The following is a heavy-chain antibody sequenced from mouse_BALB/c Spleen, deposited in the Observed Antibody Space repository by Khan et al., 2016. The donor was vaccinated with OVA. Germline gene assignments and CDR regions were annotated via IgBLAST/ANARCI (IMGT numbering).Heavy chain of an antibody. CDR3: TRVGHGRPFDY. J-gene: IGHJ2*01. CDR1: GYTFTDYN. Sequence: EVQLQQSGPELVKPGASVKISCKASGYTFTDYNMDWVKQSHGKSLEWIGDITPNNGGTIYNQQFKGKATLTVDKSSSTAYMELSSLTSEDTAVYYFTRVGHGRPFDYWGQGTTRTGSS. CDR2: ITPNNGGT. D-gene: IGHD1-1*01. V-gene: IGHV1-18*01.